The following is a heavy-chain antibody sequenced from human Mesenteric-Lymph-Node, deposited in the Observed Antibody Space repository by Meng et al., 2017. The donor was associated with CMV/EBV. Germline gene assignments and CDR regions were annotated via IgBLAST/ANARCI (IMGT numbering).Heavy chain of an antibody. CDR2: ISGADFRT. CDR1: GFTFSTDA. J-gene: IGHJ4*02. D-gene: IGHD3-9*01. V-gene: IGHV3-23*01. CDR3: AREGSTGYGNYYFDY. Sequence: SGFTFSTDAMNWVRQAPGKGLEWVSVISGADFRTSYANSVQGRFTISRDNSRNTLYLQMNSLRAGDTAVYYCAREGSTGYGNYYFDYWGQGALVTVSS.